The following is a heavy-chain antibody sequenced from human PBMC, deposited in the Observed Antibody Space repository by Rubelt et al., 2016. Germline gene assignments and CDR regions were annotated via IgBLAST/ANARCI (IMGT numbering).Heavy chain of an antibody. CDR2: IWYDGSNK. Sequence: GFTFSSYGMHWVRQAPGKGLEWVAVIWYDGSNKYYADSVKGRFTISRDNSKNTLYLQMNSLRAEDTAVYYCARDPNYYDGSGYYRFDWYFDLWGRGTLVTVSS. J-gene: IGHJ2*01. V-gene: IGHV3-33*01. CDR1: GFTFSSYG. D-gene: IGHD3-22*01. CDR3: ARDPNYYDGSGYYRFDWYFDL.